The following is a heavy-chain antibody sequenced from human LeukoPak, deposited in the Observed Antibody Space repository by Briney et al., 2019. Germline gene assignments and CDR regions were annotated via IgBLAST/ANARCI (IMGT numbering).Heavy chain of an antibody. J-gene: IGHJ4*02. CDR1: GFIVSDTY. CDR2: LFSGGST. D-gene: IGHD2-2*01. CDR3: AIFSPQIVVVPAEAQALDS. V-gene: IGHV3-66*01. Sequence: GGPLRLSCAASGFIVSDTYMSWVRQAPGKGLEWVSLLFSGGSTHYADSVKGRFTISRDKSSNMLSLQMNSLRVEDTAVYYCAIFSPQIVVVPAEAQALDSWGQGTLVTVSS.